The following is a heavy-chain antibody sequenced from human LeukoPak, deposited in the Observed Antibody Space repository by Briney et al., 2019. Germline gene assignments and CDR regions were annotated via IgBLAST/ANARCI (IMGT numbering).Heavy chain of an antibody. V-gene: IGHV3-23*02. Sequence: TGGSLRLSCAASGFIFSNYAITWIRQAPGKGLERVSEISGSGESTYYGDSVKGRFTISRDNSKNTLYLQMNSLRAGDTAIYYCAREDWDFDYWGQGTLVTVSS. J-gene: IGHJ4*02. CDR3: AREDWDFDY. CDR1: GFIFSNYA. CDR2: ISGSGEST. D-gene: IGHD3/OR15-3a*01.